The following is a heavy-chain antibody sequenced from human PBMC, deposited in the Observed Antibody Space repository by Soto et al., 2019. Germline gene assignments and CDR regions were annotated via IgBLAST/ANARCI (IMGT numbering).Heavy chain of an antibody. CDR1: GGTFSSYT. J-gene: IGHJ4*02. D-gene: IGHD3-10*01. Sequence: QVQLVQSGAEVKKPGSSVKVSCKASGGTFSSYTISWVRQAPGQGLEWMGRIIPILGIANYAQKFQGRVTITADKSTSTAYMELSSLRSEDTAVYYCARITMVRGVPDYWGQGTLVTVSS. CDR2: IIPILGIA. V-gene: IGHV1-69*02. CDR3: ARITMVRGVPDY.